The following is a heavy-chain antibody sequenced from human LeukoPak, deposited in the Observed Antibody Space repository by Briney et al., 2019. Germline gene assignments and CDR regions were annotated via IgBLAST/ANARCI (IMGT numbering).Heavy chain of an antibody. J-gene: IGHJ4*02. CDR3: ARDVDRYGYHPRFDY. D-gene: IGHD5-18*01. CDR1: GFTFSSYS. Sequence: PGGSLRLSCAASGFTFSSYSMNWVRQAPGKGLEWVAYISSGSSTIYYADSVKGRFTISRDNSKNSLYLQMNSLRAEDTAVYYCARDVDRYGYHPRFDYWGQGTLVTASS. V-gene: IGHV3-48*01. CDR2: ISSGSSTI.